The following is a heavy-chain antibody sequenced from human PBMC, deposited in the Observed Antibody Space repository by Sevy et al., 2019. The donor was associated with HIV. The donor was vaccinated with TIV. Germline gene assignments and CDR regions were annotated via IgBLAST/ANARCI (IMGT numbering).Heavy chain of an antibody. D-gene: IGHD6-19*01. CDR1: GFTFSGHA. Sequence: GGSLRLSCAASGFTFSGHAMSWVRQAPGKGLEWVSIISSNGGTIYYGDSVKGRFTVSRDNSKNTLYVQMNSLRDEDTGIYYCAEDRGGWPVGQYYFDYWGQGTLVTVSS. V-gene: IGHV3-23*01. CDR3: AEDRGGWPVGQYYFDY. CDR2: ISSNGGTI. J-gene: IGHJ4*02.